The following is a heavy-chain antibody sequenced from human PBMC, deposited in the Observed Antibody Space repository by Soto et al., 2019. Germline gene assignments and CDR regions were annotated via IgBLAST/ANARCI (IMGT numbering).Heavy chain of an antibody. V-gene: IGHV3-33*01. Sequence: LRLSCAASGFTFSSYGMHWVRQAPGKGLEWVAVIWYDGSNKYYADSVKGRFTISRDNSKNTLYLQMNSLRAEDTAVYYCARTGGGDLDYYGMDVWGQGTTVTVSS. CDR3: ARTGGGDLDYYGMDV. D-gene: IGHD2-21*02. CDR1: GFTFSSYG. J-gene: IGHJ6*02. CDR2: IWYDGSNK.